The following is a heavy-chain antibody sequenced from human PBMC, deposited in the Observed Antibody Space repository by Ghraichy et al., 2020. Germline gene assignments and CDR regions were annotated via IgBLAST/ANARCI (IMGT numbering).Heavy chain of an antibody. D-gene: IGHD6-19*01. V-gene: IGHV4-34*01. CDR3: ASFAVAGTQNWNWFDP. J-gene: IGHJ5*02. CDR2: INHSGST. Sequence: SETLSLTCAVYGGSFSGYYWSWIRQPPGKGLEWIGEINHSGSTNYNPSLKSRVTISVDTSKNQFSLKLSSVTAADTAVYYCASFAVAGTQNWNWFDPWGQGTLVTVSS. CDR1: GGSFSGYY.